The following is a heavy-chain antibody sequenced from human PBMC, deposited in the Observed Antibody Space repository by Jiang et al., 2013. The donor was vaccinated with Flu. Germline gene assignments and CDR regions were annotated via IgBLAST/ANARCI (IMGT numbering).Heavy chain of an antibody. J-gene: IGHJ5*02. CDR3: AKKGGYGNWFDP. V-gene: IGHV3-30*02. CDR1: GFTFSSYG. Sequence: RLSCAASGFTFSSYGMHWVRQAPGKGLEWVAFIRYDGSNKYYADSVKGRFTISRDNSKNTLYLQMNSLRAEDTAVYYCAKKGGYGNWFDPWGQGTLVTVSS. D-gene: IGHD5-12*01. CDR2: IRYDGSNK.